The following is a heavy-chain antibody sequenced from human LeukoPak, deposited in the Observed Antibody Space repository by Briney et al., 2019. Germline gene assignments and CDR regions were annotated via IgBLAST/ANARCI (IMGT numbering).Heavy chain of an antibody. J-gene: IGHJ4*02. CDR3: AKSPSYYDSSGYYYPGY. CDR2: IRYDGSNK. V-gene: IGHV3-30*02. Sequence: GGSLRLSCAASGFTFSSYGMHWVRQAPGKGLEWVAFIRYDGSNKYYADSVKGRFTISRDNSKNTLYLQMNSLRAEDTAVYYCAKSPSYYDSSGYYYPGYWGQGTPVTVSS. D-gene: IGHD3-22*01. CDR1: GFTFSSYG.